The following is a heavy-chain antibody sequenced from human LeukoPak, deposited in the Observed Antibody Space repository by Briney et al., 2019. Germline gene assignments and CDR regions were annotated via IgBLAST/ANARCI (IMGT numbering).Heavy chain of an antibody. J-gene: IGHJ4*02. V-gene: IGHV3-53*01. D-gene: IGHD3-22*01. Sequence: GGSLRLSCAASGFSFSSYGMNWVRQAPGKGLEWVSVIYSGGSTYYADSVKGRFTISRDNSKNTLYLQMNSLRAEDTAVYYCARDWYYYDSSGTPLDWGQGTLVTVSS. CDR3: ARDWYYYDSSGTPLD. CDR1: GFSFSSYG. CDR2: IYSGGST.